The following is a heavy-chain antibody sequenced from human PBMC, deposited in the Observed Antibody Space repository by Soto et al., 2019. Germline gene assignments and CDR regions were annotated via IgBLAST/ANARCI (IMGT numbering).Heavy chain of an antibody. Sequence: GGSLRLSFAASGFTFDDYAMHWVRQAPGKGLEWVSGISWNSGSIGYADSVKGRFTISRDNAKNSLYLQMNSLRAEDTALYYCAKGAAAGIDAFDIWGQGTMVTVSS. D-gene: IGHD6-13*01. CDR3: AKGAAAGIDAFDI. V-gene: IGHV3-9*01. CDR2: ISWNSGSI. CDR1: GFTFDDYA. J-gene: IGHJ3*02.